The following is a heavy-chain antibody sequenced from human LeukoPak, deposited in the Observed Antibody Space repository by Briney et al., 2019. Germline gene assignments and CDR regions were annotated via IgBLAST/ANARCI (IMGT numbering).Heavy chain of an antibody. J-gene: IGHJ6*03. CDR1: GFTFSSYA. CDR3: ARVLSGRGSLYSYYYYMDV. V-gene: IGHV3-53*01. Sequence: GGSLRLSCAASGFTFSSYAMSWVRQAPGKGLEWVSVIYSGGRTYYGDSVKSRFTFSRDNSKNTLYLQMNSLRAEDTAVYYCARVLSGRGSLYSYYYYMDVWGKGTTVTIS. CDR2: IYSGGRT. D-gene: IGHD3-10*01.